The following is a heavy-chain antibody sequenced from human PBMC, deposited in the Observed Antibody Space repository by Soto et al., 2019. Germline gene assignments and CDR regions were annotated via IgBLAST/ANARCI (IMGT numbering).Heavy chain of an antibody. CDR3: ARESPGAVVGYYYYRMDV. CDR1: GGSISSYY. Sequence: QVQLQESGPGLVKTSETLSLTCNVSGGSISSYYWSWIRQPPGKGLEWIGYVFYSGSINYNPSLKSRVTISVDTSKNQFSLKLSSVTAADTAVYYCARESPGAVVGYYYYRMDVWGQGTTVTVSS. J-gene: IGHJ6*02. D-gene: IGHD2-15*01. V-gene: IGHV4-59*01. CDR2: VFYSGSI.